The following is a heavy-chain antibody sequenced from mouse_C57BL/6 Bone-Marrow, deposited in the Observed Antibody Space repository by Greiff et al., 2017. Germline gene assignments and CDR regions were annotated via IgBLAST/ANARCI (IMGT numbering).Heavy chain of an antibody. CDR2: IRNKANGYTT. CDR1: GFTFTDYY. J-gene: IGHJ2*01. V-gene: IGHV7-3*01. Sequence: EVKLMESGGGLVQPGGSLSLSCAASGFTFTDYYMSWVRQPPGKALEWLGFIRNKANGYTTEYSASVKGRFTISRDNSQSILYLQMNALRAEDSATYYCARWGTGYFDYWGQGTTLTVSS. D-gene: IGHD3-3*01. CDR3: ARWGTGYFDY.